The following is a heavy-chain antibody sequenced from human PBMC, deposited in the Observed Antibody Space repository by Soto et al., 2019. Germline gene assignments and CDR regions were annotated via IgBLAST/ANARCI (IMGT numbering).Heavy chain of an antibody. CDR1: GGSISSFY. J-gene: IGHJ4*02. D-gene: IGHD2-15*01. CDR2: ISYSGST. CDR3: TRRQGSYLDQ. V-gene: IGHV4-59*01. Sequence: PSETLSLTCTVSGGSISSFYLSWVRQTPGKGLEWIGYISYSGSTNYNPSLNSRVTISVDTSKKQFSLKLTSVTTADTAVYYCTRRQGSYLDQWGQGTLVTVSS.